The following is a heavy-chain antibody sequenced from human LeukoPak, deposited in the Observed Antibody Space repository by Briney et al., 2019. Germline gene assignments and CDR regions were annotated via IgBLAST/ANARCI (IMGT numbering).Heavy chain of an antibody. CDR3: AKDMGVGYYDIVPI. CDR2: IKQDGSEK. V-gene: IGHV3-7*01. J-gene: IGHJ4*02. CDR1: GFTFSSYW. D-gene: IGHD3-22*01. Sequence: GGSLRLSCAASGFTFSSYWMSWVRQAPGKGLEWVANIKQDGSEKYYVDSVKGRFTISRDNAKNSLYLQMNSLRAEDTAVYYCAKDMGVGYYDIVPIWGQGTLVTVSS.